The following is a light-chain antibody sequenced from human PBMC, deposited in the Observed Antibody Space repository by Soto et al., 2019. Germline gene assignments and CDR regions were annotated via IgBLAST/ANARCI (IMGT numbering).Light chain of an antibody. CDR3: QQGDTFPWT. Sequence: DIQMTQSPSSMSASVGDRVTITCRASQDISGWLAWYQQKPGTAPKLLIYGASNLQSGVPSRFSGSGSGTDFTLTISSLQSEDFATYYCQQGDTFPWTFCQGTKVEIK. CDR1: QDISGW. V-gene: IGKV1-12*02. J-gene: IGKJ1*01. CDR2: GAS.